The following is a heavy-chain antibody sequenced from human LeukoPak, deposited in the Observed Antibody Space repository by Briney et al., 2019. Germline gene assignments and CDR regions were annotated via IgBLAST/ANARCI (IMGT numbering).Heavy chain of an antibody. D-gene: IGHD3-22*01. CDR3: ARVNYDSSGYNWFDP. CDR2: IYHSGST. CDR1: GGSISSSNW. V-gene: IGHV4-4*02. Sequence: SGTLSLTCAVSGGSISSSNWWSWVRQPPGKGLEWIGEIYHSGSTNYNPSLKSRVTISVDKSKNQFSLKLSSVTAADTAVYYCARVNYDSSGYNWFDPWGQGTLVTVSS. J-gene: IGHJ5*02.